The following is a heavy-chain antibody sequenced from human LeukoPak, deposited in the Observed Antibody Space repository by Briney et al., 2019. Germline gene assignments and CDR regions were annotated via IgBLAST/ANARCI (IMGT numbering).Heavy chain of an antibody. CDR1: GFTFSYYW. V-gene: IGHV3-7*01. CDR3: AKHGPTVAGTGPFYY. J-gene: IGHJ4*02. CDR2: IKEDGSEK. Sequence: PGGSLRLSCSASGFTFSYYWLRWVRQAPGKGLEWVANIKEDGSEKYYVDSVKGRFTISRDNAKNSLFLQMNGLRAEDTAVYYCAKHGPTVAGTGPFYYWGQGTLVTVSS. D-gene: IGHD6-19*01.